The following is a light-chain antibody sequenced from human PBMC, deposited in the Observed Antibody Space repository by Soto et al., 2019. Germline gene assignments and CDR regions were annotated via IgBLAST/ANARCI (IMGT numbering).Light chain of an antibody. J-gene: IGKJ4*01. V-gene: IGKV1-27*01. CDR1: QDISNF. Sequence: DIQMTQSPSSLSAFVGDTVTITCRARQDISNFLAWYQQKPGKVPKLLIYSASTLQSGVPSRFSGSGSGTDFTLTISSLQPEDVATYYCQKCKIAPCTFGGGTKVEMK. CDR2: SAS. CDR3: QKCKIAPCT.